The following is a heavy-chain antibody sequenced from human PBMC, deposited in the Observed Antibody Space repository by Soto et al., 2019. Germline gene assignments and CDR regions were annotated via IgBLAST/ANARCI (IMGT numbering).Heavy chain of an antibody. CDR1: GFTFSGSA. V-gene: IGHV3-73*01. CDR2: IRSKGNNYAT. CDR3: SRQASDFWSGKPQYYMDV. J-gene: IGHJ6*03. D-gene: IGHD3-3*01. Sequence: EVQLVESGGGLVQPGGSLKLSCAASGFTFSGSAMHWVRQASGKGLEWVGRIRSKGNNYATAYGASLKGRLTISRDDSKNTAYLQMNSLNTEDTAVYYCSRQASDFWSGKPQYYMDVWDKGTTVTVSS.